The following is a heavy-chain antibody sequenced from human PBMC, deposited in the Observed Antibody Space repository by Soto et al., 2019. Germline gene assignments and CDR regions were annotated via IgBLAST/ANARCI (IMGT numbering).Heavy chain of an antibody. J-gene: IGHJ4*02. CDR2: INPSGGST. CDR1: GYTFTSYY. Sequence: ASVKVSCKASGYTFTSYYMHWVRQAPGQGLEWMGIINPSGGSTSYAQKFQGRVTMTRDTSTSTVYMELSSLRSEDTAVYYCARDCRDTGTYYYDSSGYHWDYWGQGTLVTVSS. V-gene: IGHV1-46*03. CDR3: ARDCRDTGTYYYDSSGYHWDY. D-gene: IGHD3-22*01.